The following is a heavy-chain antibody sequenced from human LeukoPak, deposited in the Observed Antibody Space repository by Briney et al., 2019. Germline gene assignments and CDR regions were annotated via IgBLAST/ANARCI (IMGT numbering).Heavy chain of an antibody. V-gene: IGHV1-46*01. Sequence: ASVKISCKTSGCTFTSYYMHWVRQAPGQGLEWMGIINPSGGSTSYAQKFQGRVTMTRDTSTSTVYMEVSSLRSEDTAVYYCARPIKSADSSSSWFDPWGQGTLVTVSS. CDR3: ARPIKSADSSSSWFDP. CDR2: INPSGGST. J-gene: IGHJ5*02. D-gene: IGHD6-6*01. CDR1: GCTFTSYY.